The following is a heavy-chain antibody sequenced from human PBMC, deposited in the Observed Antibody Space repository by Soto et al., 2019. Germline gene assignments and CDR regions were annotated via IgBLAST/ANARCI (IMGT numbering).Heavy chain of an antibody. Sequence: GSLRLSCAASGFTFSSYSMNWVRQAPGKGLEWVSYISSSSSTIYYADSVKGRFTISRDNAKNSLYLQMNSLRDEDTAVYYCSKEPASDLNWFDPWGQGTLVTVSS. CDR1: GFTFSSYS. CDR2: ISSSSSTI. V-gene: IGHV3-48*02. CDR3: SKEPASDLNWFDP. J-gene: IGHJ5*02.